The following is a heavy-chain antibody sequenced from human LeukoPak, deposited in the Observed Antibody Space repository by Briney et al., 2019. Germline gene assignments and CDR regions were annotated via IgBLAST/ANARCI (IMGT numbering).Heavy chain of an antibody. CDR1: GFTLSSHG. Sequence: PGRSLRLSCGASGFTLSSHGLPWVRQAPGKGLDWVAVISYDGSSKYYAGSVRGRVTISRDNSQNTLYLQMNSLRAEDTAVYCCAKDLGGGTPLEYYYGMDVWGQGTTVTVSS. CDR3: AKDLGGGTPLEYYYGMDV. V-gene: IGHV3-30*18. D-gene: IGHD3-16*01. J-gene: IGHJ6*02. CDR2: ISYDGSSK.